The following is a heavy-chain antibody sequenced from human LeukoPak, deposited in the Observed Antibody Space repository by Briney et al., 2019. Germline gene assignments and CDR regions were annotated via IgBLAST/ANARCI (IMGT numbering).Heavy chain of an antibody. J-gene: IGHJ6*02. CDR2: ISGSGDVT. D-gene: IGHD3-9*01. Sequence: GGSLRLSCAASGLTFSMNAMTWVRQPPGRGLEWVSAISGSGDVTYYADSVKGRFIISRDNFENTLDLQLNSLRAEDTAVYYCAKVNTDILDYYYYYGMDVWGRGTTVTVSS. V-gene: IGHV3-23*01. CDR3: AKVNTDILDYYYYYGMDV. CDR1: GLTFSMNA.